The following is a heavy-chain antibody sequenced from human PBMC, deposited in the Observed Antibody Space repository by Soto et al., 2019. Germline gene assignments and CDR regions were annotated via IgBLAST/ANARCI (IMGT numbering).Heavy chain of an antibody. CDR3: ARASGESYPGSRVFDS. J-gene: IGHJ4*02. D-gene: IGHD3-10*01. Sequence: GGALRISCAASGFTLSNNAMTWVRQAPGKGLEWVSVITNTGGDSLYADSVKGRFTISRDNFKNTLYLQMNSLRAEDTAIYYCARASGESYPGSRVFDSWGQGTRVTVSS. CDR1: GFTLSNNA. V-gene: IGHV3-23*01. CDR2: ITNTGGDS.